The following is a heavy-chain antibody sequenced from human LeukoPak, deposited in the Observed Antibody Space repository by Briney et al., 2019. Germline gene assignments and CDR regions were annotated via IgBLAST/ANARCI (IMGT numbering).Heavy chain of an antibody. CDR3: ARALRADYKIYYFDY. CDR1: GYSISSGYY. J-gene: IGHJ4*02. D-gene: IGHD5-24*01. Sequence: SETLSLTCTVSGYSISSGYYWGWIRQPPGKGLEWIGRIYTSGSTNYNPSLKSRVTISVDTSKNQFSLKLSSVTAADTAVYYCARALRADYKIYYFDYWGQGTLVTVSS. V-gene: IGHV4-38-2*02. CDR2: IYTSGST.